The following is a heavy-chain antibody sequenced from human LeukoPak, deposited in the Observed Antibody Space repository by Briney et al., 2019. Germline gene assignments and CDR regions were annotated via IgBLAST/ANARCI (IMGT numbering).Heavy chain of an antibody. J-gene: IGHJ4*02. Sequence: GGSLRLSCAASGFTFSSYAMSWVRQAPGKGLEWVSAISGSGGSTYYADSVKGRFTISRDNSKNTLYLQMNSLRAEDTAVYCCAKYSGSLYYFDYWGQGTLVTVSS. CDR3: AKYSGSLYYFDY. V-gene: IGHV3-23*01. CDR2: ISGSGGST. CDR1: GFTFSSYA. D-gene: IGHD1-26*01.